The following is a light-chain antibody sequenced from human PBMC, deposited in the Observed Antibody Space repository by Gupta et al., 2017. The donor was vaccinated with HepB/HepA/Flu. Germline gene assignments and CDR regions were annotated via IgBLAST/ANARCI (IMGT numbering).Light chain of an antibody. CDR1: SSDVGGDNY. CDR2: DVS. Sequence: SALPQPASVSAAPSRSITVPCIRSSSDVGGDNYVSWYHQHPGKAPKLIIYDVSNQPPGIAPGFSGSKSGYTAALTISGRQEEDEDDYYCCADRNTRTVVFGGGTKLTVL. CDR3: CADRNTRTVV. J-gene: IGLJ2*01. V-gene: IGLV2-14*03.